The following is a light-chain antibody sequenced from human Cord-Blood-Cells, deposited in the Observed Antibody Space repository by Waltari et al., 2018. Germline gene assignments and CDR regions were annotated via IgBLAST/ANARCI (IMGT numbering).Light chain of an antibody. J-gene: IGKJ5*01. Sequence: IQMTQSPSSLSASVGDRVHITCRASQSISSYLNWYQQKPGKAPKLLIYAESSVQSGVPSRFSGSGSGTDFTLTISSLQPEDFATYYCQQSYSTPITFGQGTRLEIK. CDR3: QQSYSTPIT. CDR2: AES. CDR1: QSISSY. V-gene: IGKV1-39*01.